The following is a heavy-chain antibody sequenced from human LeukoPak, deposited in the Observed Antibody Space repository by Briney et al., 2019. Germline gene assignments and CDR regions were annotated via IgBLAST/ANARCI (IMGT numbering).Heavy chain of an antibody. D-gene: IGHD2-21*02. V-gene: IGHV1-69*13. Sequence: SVNVSCKASGGTFSSYAISWVRQAPGQGLEWMGGIIPIFGTANYAQKFQGRVTITADESTSTAYMELSSLRSEDTAVYYCASQVTALSGYYFDYWGQGTLVTVSS. CDR1: GGTFSSYA. CDR2: IIPIFGTA. CDR3: ASQVTALSGYYFDY. J-gene: IGHJ4*02.